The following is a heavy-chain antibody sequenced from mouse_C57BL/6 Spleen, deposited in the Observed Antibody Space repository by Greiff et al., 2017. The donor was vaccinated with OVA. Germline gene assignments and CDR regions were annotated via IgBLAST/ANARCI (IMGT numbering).Heavy chain of an antibody. V-gene: IGHV5-16*01. Sequence: EVNVVESEGGLVQPGSSLKLSCTASGFTFSDYYMAWVRQVPEKGLEWVANINYDGSSTYYLDSLKSRFIISRDNAKNILYLQMSSLKSEDTATYYCARDVGWYFDVWGTGTTVTVSS. J-gene: IGHJ1*03. CDR3: ARDVGWYFDV. CDR1: GFTFSDYY. CDR2: INYDGSST.